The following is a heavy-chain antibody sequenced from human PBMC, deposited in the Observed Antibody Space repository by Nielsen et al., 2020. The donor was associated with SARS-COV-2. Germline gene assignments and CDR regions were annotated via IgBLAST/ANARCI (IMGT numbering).Heavy chain of an antibody. J-gene: IGHJ6*02. V-gene: IGHV3-11*04. CDR1: GFTFSDYY. D-gene: IGHD3-22*01. CDR2: ISISGNTI. Sequence: GGSLRLSCAASGFTFSDYYMSWIRQAPGKGLEWVSYISISGNTIYYADSVKGRFTISRDNAKNSLYLQMNSLRAEDTAVYYCARSSVTMIGGYYYGMDVWGQGTTVTVSS. CDR3: ARSSVTMIGGYYYGMDV.